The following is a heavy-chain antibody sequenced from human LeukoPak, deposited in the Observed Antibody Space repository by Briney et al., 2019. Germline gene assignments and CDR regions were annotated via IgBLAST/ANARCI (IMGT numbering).Heavy chain of an antibody. V-gene: IGHV3-30*02. CDR1: GFTFSSYG. Sequence: SGGSLRLSCAASGFTFSSYGMHWVRQAPGKGLEWVAFIRYDGSNKYYADSVKGRFTISRDNSKNTLYLQMNSLRAEDTAVYYCAEDSGWELRGYYYYYMDVWGKGTTATVSS. D-gene: IGHD1-26*01. CDR2: IRYDGSNK. J-gene: IGHJ6*03. CDR3: AEDSGWELRGYYYYYMDV.